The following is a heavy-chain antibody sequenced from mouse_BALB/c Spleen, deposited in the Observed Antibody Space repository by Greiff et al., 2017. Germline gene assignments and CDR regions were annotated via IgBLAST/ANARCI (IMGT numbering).Heavy chain of an antibody. Sequence: EVKLMESGGGLVKPGGSLKLSCAASGFTFSSYAMSWVRQTPEKRLEWVASISSGGSYTYYPDSVKGRFTISRDNAKNTLYLQMSSLKSEDTAMYYCTRSGDYYGSSYFDYWGQGTTLTVSS. CDR2: ISSGGSYT. J-gene: IGHJ2*01. CDR1: GFTFSSYA. D-gene: IGHD1-1*01. V-gene: IGHV5-6-4*01. CDR3: TRSGDYYGSSYFDY.